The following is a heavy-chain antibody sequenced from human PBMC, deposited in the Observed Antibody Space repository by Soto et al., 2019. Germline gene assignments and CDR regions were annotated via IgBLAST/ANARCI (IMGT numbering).Heavy chain of an antibody. Sequence: PGGSLRLSCAASGFTFSSYGMHWVRQAPGKGLEWVAVISYDGSNKYYADSVKGRFTISRDNSKNTLYLQMNSLRVEDTAVYYCAKDRVPELRHFYYGIDVWGQGTTVTVSS. CDR3: AKDRVPELRHFYYGIDV. V-gene: IGHV3-30*18. D-gene: IGHD1-7*01. CDR2: ISYDGSNK. J-gene: IGHJ6*02. CDR1: GFTFSSYG.